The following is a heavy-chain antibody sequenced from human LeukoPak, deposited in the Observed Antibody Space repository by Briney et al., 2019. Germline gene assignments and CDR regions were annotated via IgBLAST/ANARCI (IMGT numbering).Heavy chain of an antibody. J-gene: IGHJ4*02. D-gene: IGHD6-19*01. CDR2: ISSSRSYI. CDR3: ARPFGSSGSNSASFGY. V-gene: IGHV3-21*01. Sequence: GGSLRLSCAASGFTFSSYSMNWVRQAPGKGLEWVSSISSSRSYIYYADSVKGRFTISRDNAKNSLYLQMNSLRAEDTAVYYCARPFGSSGSNSASFGYWGQGTLVTVSS. CDR1: GFTFSSYS.